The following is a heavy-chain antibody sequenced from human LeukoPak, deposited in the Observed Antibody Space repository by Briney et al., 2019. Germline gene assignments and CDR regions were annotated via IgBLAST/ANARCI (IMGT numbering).Heavy chain of an antibody. CDR2: ISSSTSTI. CDR3: ARDKKPLGGMDV. CDR1: GFTFSRDG. J-gene: IGHJ6*03. Sequence: PGGSLRLSCAASGFTFSRDGMNWVRQAPGKGLEWLSYISSSTSTINYADSVKGRFTISRDNAKNSLYLQMNSLRAEDTAVYFCARDKKPLGGMDVWGKGTTVTVSS. D-gene: IGHD1-26*01. V-gene: IGHV3-48*01.